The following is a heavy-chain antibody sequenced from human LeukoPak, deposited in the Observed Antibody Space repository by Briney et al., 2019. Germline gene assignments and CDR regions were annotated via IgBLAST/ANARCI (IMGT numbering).Heavy chain of an antibody. CDR2: ISSSCGYT. D-gene: IGHD2-15*01. Sequence: GGSLRLSCAASRFTFSSYAMSWVRQAPGKGLEWVSTISSSCGYTYYADSVKGRFTISRDNSKNTLYLQMNSLRAEDTAVYYCAKGFVVVVSATQSSWFDPWGQGTLVTVSS. CDR1: RFTFSSYA. J-gene: IGHJ5*02. CDR3: AKGFVVVVSATQSSWFDP. V-gene: IGHV3-23*01.